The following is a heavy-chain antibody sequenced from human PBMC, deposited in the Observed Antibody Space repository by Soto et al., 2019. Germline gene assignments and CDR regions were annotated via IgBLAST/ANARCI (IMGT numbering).Heavy chain of an antibody. Sequence: SEPLSLTCTVSGGSISRYYWSWIRQPPGKGLEWIGYIYYSGSTNYNPSLKSRVTISVDTSKNQFSLKLSSVTAADTAVYYCARGGYCSSTSCSRRDAFDIWGQGTMVTVSS. CDR3: ARGGYCSSTSCSRRDAFDI. V-gene: IGHV4-59*01. CDR2: IYYSGST. J-gene: IGHJ3*02. D-gene: IGHD2-2*01. CDR1: GGSISRYY.